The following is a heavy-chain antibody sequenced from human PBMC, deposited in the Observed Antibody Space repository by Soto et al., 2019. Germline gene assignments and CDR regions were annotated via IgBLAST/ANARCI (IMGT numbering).Heavy chain of an antibody. D-gene: IGHD2-2*02. V-gene: IGHV3-30*03. J-gene: IGHJ6*02. CDR3: ASGIKYCSSTSCYTGRFLEWLFSIPYYYYYGMDV. CDR1: GFTFSSYG. CDR2: ISYDGSNK. Sequence: QVQLVESGGGVVQPGRSLRLSCAASGFTFSSYGMHWVRQAPGKGLEWVAVISYDGSNKYYADSVKGRFTISRDNSKNTLLLQMNSLRAEDTAVYYCASGIKYCSSTSCYTGRFLEWLFSIPYYYYYGMDVWGQGTTVTVSS.